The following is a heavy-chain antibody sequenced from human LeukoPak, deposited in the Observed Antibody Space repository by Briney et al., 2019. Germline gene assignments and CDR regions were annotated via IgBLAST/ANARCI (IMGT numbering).Heavy chain of an antibody. J-gene: IGHJ1*01. CDR1: GFTFSTYA. V-gene: IGHV3-30*02. CDR2: IRYDGSNK. Sequence: GGSLRLSCAASGFTFSTYAMHWVRQAPGKGLEWVAFIRYDGSNKYYADSVIGQFTISRDNSKNTLYLQMNSLGAEDTAVYYCTLYAYDSSGYYYLHWGQGTLVTVSS. CDR3: TLYAYDSSGYYYLH. D-gene: IGHD3-22*01.